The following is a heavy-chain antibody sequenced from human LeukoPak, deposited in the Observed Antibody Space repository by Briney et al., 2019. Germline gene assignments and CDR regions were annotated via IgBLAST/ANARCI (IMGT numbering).Heavy chain of an antibody. J-gene: IGHJ5*02. CDR1: GFTFEDYG. CDR2: LNWNGGGR. D-gene: IGHD4-17*01. CDR3: ARDAVPSGRSWFDP. V-gene: IGHV3-20*04. Sequence: GGSLRLSCTVSGFTFEDYGMNWVRQVPGEEPEWVSGLNWNGGGRRYADSVKGRFIISRDNAKGVLYLQLNDLRVEDTALYYYARDAVPSGRSWFDPWGQGTLVTVSS.